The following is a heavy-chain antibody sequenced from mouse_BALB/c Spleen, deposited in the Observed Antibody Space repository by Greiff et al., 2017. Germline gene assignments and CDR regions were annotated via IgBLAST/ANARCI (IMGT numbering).Heavy chain of an antibody. Sequence: QVQLKQPGAELVMPGASVKMSCKASGYTFTDYWMHWVKQRPGQGLEWIGAIDTSDSYTSYNQKFKGKATLTVDESSSTAYMQLSSLTSEDSAVYYCARAGELGDYYAMDDWGQGTSVTVSP. D-gene: IGHD4-1*01. J-gene: IGHJ4*01. CDR1: GYTFTDYW. V-gene: IGHV1-69*01. CDR2: IDTSDSYT. CDR3: ARAGELGDYYAMDD.